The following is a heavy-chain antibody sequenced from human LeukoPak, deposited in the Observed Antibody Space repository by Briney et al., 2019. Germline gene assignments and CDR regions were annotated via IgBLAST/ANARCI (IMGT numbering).Heavy chain of an antibody. V-gene: IGHV1-18*01. Sequence: ASVKVSCKASGYTFTSYGTSWVRQAPGQGLEWMGWISAFNGNTNYAQKLQGRVTMTTDTSTSTAYMELRSLRSDDTAVYYCARDRYSSSSDYYYYYMDVWGKGTTVTVSS. D-gene: IGHD6-6*01. CDR1: GYTFTSYG. CDR2: ISAFNGNT. CDR3: ARDRYSSSSDYYYYYMDV. J-gene: IGHJ6*03.